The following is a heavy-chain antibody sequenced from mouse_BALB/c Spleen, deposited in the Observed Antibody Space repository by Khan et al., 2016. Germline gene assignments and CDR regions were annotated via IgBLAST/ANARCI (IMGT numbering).Heavy chain of an antibody. CDR1: GYSITSDYA. D-gene: IGHD1-3*01. Sequence: EVKLLESGPGLVKPSQSLSLTCTVTGYSITSDYAWNWIRQFPGNKLEWMGYISYSGSTSYNPSLKSRISITRDTSKNQFFLQLNSVTTEDTATXDCARGGKGYAMDYWGQGTSVTVSS. J-gene: IGHJ4*01. CDR2: ISYSGST. CDR3: ARGGKGYAMDY. V-gene: IGHV3-2*02.